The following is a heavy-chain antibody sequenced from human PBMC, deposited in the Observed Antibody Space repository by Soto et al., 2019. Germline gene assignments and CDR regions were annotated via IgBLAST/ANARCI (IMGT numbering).Heavy chain of an antibody. V-gene: IGHV4-39*07. CDR3: ARVYGRNFDF. CDR2: IYYSGST. D-gene: IGHD3-10*01. CDR1: GGSFSSYY. J-gene: IGHJ4*02. Sequence: SETLSLTCTVSGGSFSSYYWGWIRQPPGKGLEWIGSIYYSGSTYYNPSLKSRVTISVDTSKNQFSLKLSSVTAADTAVYYCARVYGRNFDFWGQGTLVTVSS.